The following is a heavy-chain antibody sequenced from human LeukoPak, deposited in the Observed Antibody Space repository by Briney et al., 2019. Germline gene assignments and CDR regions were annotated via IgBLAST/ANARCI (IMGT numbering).Heavy chain of an antibody. CDR3: ARSLTYYGSGSSFDY. Sequence: PSETLSLICTVSGGSISSSSYYWGWIRQPPGKGLEWIGYIYYSGSTHYNPSLKSRVTISVDTSKNQFSLKLSSVTAADTAVYYCARSLTYYGSGSSFDYWGQGTLVTVSS. CDR1: GGSISSSSYY. V-gene: IGHV4-61*05. J-gene: IGHJ4*02. D-gene: IGHD3-10*01. CDR2: IYYSGST.